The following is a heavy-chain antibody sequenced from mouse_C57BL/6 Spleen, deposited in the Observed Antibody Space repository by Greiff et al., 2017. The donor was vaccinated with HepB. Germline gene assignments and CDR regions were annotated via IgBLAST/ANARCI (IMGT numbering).Heavy chain of an antibody. J-gene: IGHJ2*01. D-gene: IGHD4-1*01. CDR1: GYTFTSYW. Sequence: QVQLQQPGAELVKPGASVKLSCKASGYTFTSYWMQWVKQRPGQGLEWIGEIDPSDSYTNYNQKFKGKATLTVDTSSSTAYMQLSSLTSEDSAVSSCARSNRDVDYWGQGTTLTVSS. CDR3: ARSNRDVDY. CDR2: IDPSDSYT. V-gene: IGHV1-50*01.